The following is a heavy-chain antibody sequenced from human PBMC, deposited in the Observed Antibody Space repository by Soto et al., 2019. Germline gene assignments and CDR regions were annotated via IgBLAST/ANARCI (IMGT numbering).Heavy chain of an antibody. CDR1: GASISRRSSY. V-gene: IGHV4-39*01. Sequence: SETLSLTCIVSGASISRRSSYWGWIRQPPGKGLEWVGTFFSGSTYTNPSLKSRVTISVDSSKNQFSLRLTSVAVEDTAIYYCATTRGLAVGGSFDHWGQGVLVTVSS. CDR3: ATTRGLAVGGSFDH. D-gene: IGHD2-15*01. J-gene: IGHJ5*02. CDR2: FFSGST.